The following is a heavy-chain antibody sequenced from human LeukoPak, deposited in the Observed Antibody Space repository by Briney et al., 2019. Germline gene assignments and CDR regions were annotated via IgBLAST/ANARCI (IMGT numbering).Heavy chain of an antibody. CDR2: INGDGNST. Sequence: GRSLRLSCAASGFSFSSYWVHSVRHAPGKGLVWFSHINGDGNSTTYADSVKGRFTISRDNAKNTLYLQMNSLRAEDTAVYYCAMGMLTPFDIWGQGTMVTVSS. CDR1: GFSFSSYW. V-gene: IGHV3-74*01. D-gene: IGHD3-9*01. CDR3: AMGMLTPFDI. J-gene: IGHJ3*02.